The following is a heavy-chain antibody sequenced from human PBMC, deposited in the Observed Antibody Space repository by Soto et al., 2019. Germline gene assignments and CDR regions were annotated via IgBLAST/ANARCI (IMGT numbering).Heavy chain of an antibody. V-gene: IGHV4-34*01. CDR1: GGSFSGYS. D-gene: IGHD3-9*01. J-gene: IGHJ4*02. CDR2: INHSGST. CDR3: ARRRALRYFDWLYKPGFDY. Sequence: TXETLSLTCAVDGGSFSGYSWSWIRQPPGMGLEWIGEINHSGSTNYNPSLKSRVTISVDTSKNQFSLKLSSVTAADTAVYYCARRRALRYFDWLYKPGFDYWGQGPLVTVSS.